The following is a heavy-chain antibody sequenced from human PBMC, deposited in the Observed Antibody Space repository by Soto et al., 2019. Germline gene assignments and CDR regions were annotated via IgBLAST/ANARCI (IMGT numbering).Heavy chain of an antibody. V-gene: IGHV3-23*01. Sequence: GGSLRLSCAASGFTFSSYVMSWVRQAPGKGLEWVSAISGSGDSTYYADSVKGRFTISRDNSKNTLSLQMNSLRAEDTAVYYCAKANYGAPPNPFDSWGQGTLVTVSS. CDR1: GFTFSSYV. CDR3: AKANYGAPPNPFDS. D-gene: IGHD4-17*01. CDR2: ISGSGDST. J-gene: IGHJ4*02.